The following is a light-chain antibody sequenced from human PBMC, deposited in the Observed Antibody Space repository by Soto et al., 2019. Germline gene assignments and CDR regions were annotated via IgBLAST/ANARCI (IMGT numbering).Light chain of an antibody. Sequence: EIVVTQYPATLSVSPGERATLSCRASQSVSSNLAWYQQKPGQAPRLLISGASTRATGIPARFSGSGSGTEFTLTITSLQSEDFAVYYCQQYNAWPRTFGQGTKVEIK. CDR3: QQYNAWPRT. CDR1: QSVSSN. J-gene: IGKJ1*01. V-gene: IGKV3-15*01. CDR2: GAS.